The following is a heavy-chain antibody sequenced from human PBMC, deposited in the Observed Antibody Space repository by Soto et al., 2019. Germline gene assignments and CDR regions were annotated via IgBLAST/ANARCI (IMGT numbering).Heavy chain of an antibody. CDR1: GFTFSSYG. V-gene: IGHV3-33*01. J-gene: IGHJ4*02. D-gene: IGHD3-3*01. CDR2: IWYDGSNK. Sequence: GGSLRLSCAASGFTFSSYGMHWVRQAPGKGLEWVAVIWYDGSNKYYADSVKGRFTISRDNSKNTLYLQMNSLRAEDTAVYYCARGDLNDFWSGYPPHFDYWGQGTLVTVSS. CDR3: ARGDLNDFWSGYPPHFDY.